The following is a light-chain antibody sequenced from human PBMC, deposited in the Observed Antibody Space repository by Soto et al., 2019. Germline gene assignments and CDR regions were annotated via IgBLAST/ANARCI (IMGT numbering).Light chain of an antibody. CDR2: DAS. J-gene: IGKJ1*01. CDR3: QHRRNWPWT. CDR1: QSVSSY. Sequence: EIVLTQSPATLSLSPGERATLSCRASQSVSSYLAWYQQKPGQAPRVLIYDASNRATGIPARFSGSGSGTEFTLTISSLEPEDFAVYYCQHRRNWPWTFGQGTKVEIK. V-gene: IGKV3-11*01.